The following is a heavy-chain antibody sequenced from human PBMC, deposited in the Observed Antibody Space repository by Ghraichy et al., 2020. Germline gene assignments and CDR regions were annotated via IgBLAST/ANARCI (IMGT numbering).Heavy chain of an antibody. CDR1: GYTFTNYF. V-gene: IGHV1-46*01. D-gene: IGHD1-14*01. J-gene: IGHJ4*02. Sequence: ASVKVSCKTYGYTFTNYFIHWVRQAPGQGLEYVGVIYHPGGSTYCPQKFQGRVVMTMDTSTTTVYLELSSLRSEDTAMYYCAREPGAKSYFLDYWGQGTLVTVSS. CDR3: AREPGAKSYFLDY. CDR2: IYHPGGST.